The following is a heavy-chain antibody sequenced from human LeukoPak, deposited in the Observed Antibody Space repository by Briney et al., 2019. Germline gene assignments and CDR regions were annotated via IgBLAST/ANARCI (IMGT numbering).Heavy chain of an antibody. CDR2: IYYSGST. Sequence: MPSETLSLTCTVSGGSISSYYWSWIRQPPGKGLEWIGYIYYSGSTNYNPSLKSRVTISVDTSKNQFSLKLSSVTAADTAVYYCARAPYYDFWSGHPYYYYMDVWGKGTTVTVSS. CDR3: ARAPYYDFWSGHPYYYYMDV. J-gene: IGHJ6*03. D-gene: IGHD3-3*01. V-gene: IGHV4-59*01. CDR1: GGSISSYY.